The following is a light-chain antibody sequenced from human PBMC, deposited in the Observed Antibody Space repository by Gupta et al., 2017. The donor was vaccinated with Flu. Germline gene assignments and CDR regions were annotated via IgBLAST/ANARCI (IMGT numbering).Light chain of an antibody. J-gene: IGLJ1*01. CDR1: SSDIGTYNR. Sequence: TISCTGTSSDIGTYNRVSWYQQPPGTAPKLMIYEVSNRPSGVPDRFSASKSGNTASLTISGLQGEDEADYYCSSYTSSYTYVFGTGTKVTVL. V-gene: IGLV2-18*02. CDR3: SSYTSSYTYV. CDR2: EVS.